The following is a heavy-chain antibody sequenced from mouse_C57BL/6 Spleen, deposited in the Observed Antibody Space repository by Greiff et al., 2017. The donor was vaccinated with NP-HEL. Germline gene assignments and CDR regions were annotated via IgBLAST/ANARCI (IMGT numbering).Heavy chain of an antibody. Sequence: VQLQQPGAELVMPGASVKLSCKASGYTFTSYWMHWVKQRPGQGLEWIGEIDPSDSYTNYNRKFKGKSTLTVDKSSSTAYMQLSSLTSEDSAVYYCAIGYSKDAMDDWGKGTTVTVSS. V-gene: IGHV1-69*01. J-gene: IGHJ4*01. CDR2: IDPSDSYT. CDR3: AIGYSKDAMDD. D-gene: IGHD2-5*01. CDR1: GYTFTSYW.